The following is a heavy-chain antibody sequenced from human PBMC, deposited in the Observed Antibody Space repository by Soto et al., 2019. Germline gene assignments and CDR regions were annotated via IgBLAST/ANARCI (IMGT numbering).Heavy chain of an antibody. Sequence: SETLSLTCTVSGGSLSRYYWSWTRRPPGKGLEWIGYIYYSGSTNYNPSLKSRVTISVDTSKNQFSLKLSSVTAADTAVYYCARLYGFSGFDYWGQGTLVTVSS. CDR3: ARLYGFSGFDY. V-gene: IGHV4-59*08. CDR2: IYYSGST. CDR1: GGSLSRYY. D-gene: IGHD6-25*01. J-gene: IGHJ4*02.